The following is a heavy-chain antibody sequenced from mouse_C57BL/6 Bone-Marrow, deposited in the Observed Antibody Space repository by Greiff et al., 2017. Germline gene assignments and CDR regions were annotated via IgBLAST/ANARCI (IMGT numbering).Heavy chain of an antibody. Sequence: EVMLVESGGGLVQPGGSMTLSCAASGFTFSDAWMDWVRQSTEKGLEWVAEIRNKANNHATYYAESVKGRFTISRDDSKSSVYLQMNSLRAEDTGIYYCTRSQYYGSSTIDYWGQGTTLTVSS. J-gene: IGHJ2*01. D-gene: IGHD1-1*01. CDR1: GFTFSDAW. CDR2: IRNKANNHAT. V-gene: IGHV6-6*01. CDR3: TRSQYYGSSTIDY.